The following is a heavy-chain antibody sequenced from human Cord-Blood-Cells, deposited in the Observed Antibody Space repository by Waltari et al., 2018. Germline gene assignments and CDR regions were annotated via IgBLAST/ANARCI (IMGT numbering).Heavy chain of an antibody. CDR1: GGTFSSYA. J-gene: IGHJ3*02. CDR2: IIPILGIA. CDR3: ARVRVRCSSTSCYDAFDI. V-gene: IGHV1-69*09. D-gene: IGHD2-2*01. Sequence: QVQLVQSGAEVKKPGSSVKVSYKASGGTFSSYAIRWVRPAPGQGLEWMGRIIPILGIANYAQKFQGRVTITADKSTSTAYMELSSLRSEDTAVYYCARVRVRCSSTSCYDAFDIWGQGTMVTVSS.